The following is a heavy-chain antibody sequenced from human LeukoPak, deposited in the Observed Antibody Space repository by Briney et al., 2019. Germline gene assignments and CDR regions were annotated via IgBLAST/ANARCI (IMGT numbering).Heavy chain of an antibody. CDR3: AKSGPYCSSTSCNYFDY. J-gene: IGHJ4*02. Sequence: GGSLRLSCAASRFTFSNFAMSWVRQAPGKGLEWVSAISGSGGSTYYADSVKGRFTISRDNSKNGLFLQMNSLRAEDTAVYYCAKSGPYCSSTSCNYFDYWGQGTLVTVSS. D-gene: IGHD2-2*01. CDR2: ISGSGGST. CDR1: RFTFSNFA. V-gene: IGHV3-23*01.